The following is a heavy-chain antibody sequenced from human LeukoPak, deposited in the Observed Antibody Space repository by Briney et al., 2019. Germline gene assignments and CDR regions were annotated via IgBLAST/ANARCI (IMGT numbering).Heavy chain of an antibody. V-gene: IGHV1-8*01. CDR2: MNPNSGNT. Sequence: ASVKVSCKASGYTFTSYDINWVRQATGQGLEWMGWMNPNSGNTGYAQKFQGRVTMTRNTSISTAYMELSSLRSEDTAVYYCARDGSSSWYVGYYYYYGMDVWGQGTTVTVSS. CDR3: ARDGSSSWYVGYYYYYGMDV. D-gene: IGHD6-13*01. J-gene: IGHJ6*02. CDR1: GYTFTSYD.